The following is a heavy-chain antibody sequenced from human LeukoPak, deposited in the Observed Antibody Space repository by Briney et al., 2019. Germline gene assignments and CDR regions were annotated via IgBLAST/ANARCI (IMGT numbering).Heavy chain of an antibody. CDR2: ISAYNGNT. V-gene: IGHV1-18*01. J-gene: IGHJ5*02. CDR1: GYTFTSYG. Sequence: PVASVKVSCKASGYTFTSYGISWVRQAPGQGLEWMGWISAYNGNTNYAQKLQGRVTMTRDMSTSTVYMELSSLRSEDTAVYYCARATIGNNWFDPWGQGTLVTVSS. CDR3: ARATIGNNWFDP.